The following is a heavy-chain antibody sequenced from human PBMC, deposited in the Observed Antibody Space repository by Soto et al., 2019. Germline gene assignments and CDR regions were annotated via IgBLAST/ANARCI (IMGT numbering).Heavy chain of an antibody. CDR2: FDPEDGET. CDR3: AAAAAGDGHLKSKPLLSGLV. J-gene: IGHJ3*01. V-gene: IGHV1-24*01. CDR1: GYTLTELS. D-gene: IGHD1-26*01. Sequence: ASVKVSCKVSGYTLTELSMHWVRQAPGKGLEWMGGFDPEDGETIYAQKFQGRVTMTEDTSTDTAYMELSSLRSEDTAVYYCAAAAAGDGHLKSKPLLSGLVWGQGTMVTVSS.